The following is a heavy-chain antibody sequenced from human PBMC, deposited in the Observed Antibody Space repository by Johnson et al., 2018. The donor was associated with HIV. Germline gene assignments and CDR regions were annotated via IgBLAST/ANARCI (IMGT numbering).Heavy chain of an antibody. CDR2: ISYDGSNK. CDR1: GFTFSSYA. CDR3: AKAEVESRGAFDI. D-gene: IGHD3-22*01. Sequence: QVQLVESGGGVVQPGRSLRLSCAASGFTFSSYAMHWVRQAPGKGLEWVAVISYDGSNKYEADSVKGRFTISRDNSKNTLYLQMNSLRAEDTAVYYCAKAEVESRGAFDIWGQGTMVTVSS. V-gene: IGHV3-30*04. J-gene: IGHJ3*02.